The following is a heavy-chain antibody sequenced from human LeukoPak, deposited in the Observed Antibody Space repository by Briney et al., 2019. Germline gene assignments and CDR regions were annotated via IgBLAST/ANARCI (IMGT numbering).Heavy chain of an antibody. J-gene: IGHJ5*02. Sequence: SETLSLTCAVYGGSFSDYYWSWIRQPPGKGLEWIGEVNHSGSTNYNPSLKSRVTISVDTSKNQFSLKLSSVTAADTAVYYCAGDPYGSGSYYPNWFDPWGQGTLVTVSS. D-gene: IGHD3-10*01. V-gene: IGHV4-34*01. CDR3: AGDPYGSGSYYPNWFDP. CDR2: VNHSGST. CDR1: GGSFSDYY.